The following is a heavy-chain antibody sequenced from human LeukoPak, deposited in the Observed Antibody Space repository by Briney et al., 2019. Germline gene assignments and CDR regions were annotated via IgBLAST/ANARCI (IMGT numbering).Heavy chain of an antibody. V-gene: IGHV4-39*01. CDR2: IYYSGSS. Sequence: PSETLSLTCAVYGGSVYDYYWGWIRQPPGKWLEWIGCIYYSGSSYYNPSLKSRVTISVDTSNNHFSLRLSSVTAADTAVYYCARHEHDYINYRYYYYGMDVWGQGTTVTVSS. CDR3: ARHEHDYINYRYYYYGMDV. J-gene: IGHJ6*02. CDR1: GGSVYDYY. D-gene: IGHD4-11*01.